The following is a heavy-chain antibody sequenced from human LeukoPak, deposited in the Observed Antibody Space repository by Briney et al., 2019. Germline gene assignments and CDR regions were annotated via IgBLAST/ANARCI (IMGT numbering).Heavy chain of an antibody. V-gene: IGHV4-34*01. CDR3: ARGGQWLHTIGEYYYYGMDV. CDR1: GGSFSGYY. D-gene: IGHD3-10*01. Sequence: PSETLSLTCAVYGGSFSGYYWSWIRQPPGKGLEWIGEINHSGSTNYNPSLKSRVTISVDTSKNQFSLKLRSVTAADTAVYYCARGGQWLHTIGEYYYYGMDVWGQGTTVTVSS. J-gene: IGHJ6*02. CDR2: INHSGST.